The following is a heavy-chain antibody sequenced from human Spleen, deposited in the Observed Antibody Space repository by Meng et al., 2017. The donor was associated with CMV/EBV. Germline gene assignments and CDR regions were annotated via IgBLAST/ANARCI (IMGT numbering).Heavy chain of an antibody. V-gene: IGHV3-21*01. CDR2: ISSSSRYT. CDR1: GFTLSSYS. J-gene: IGHJ5*02. Sequence: GESLKISCAASGFTLSSYSMNWVRQAPGKGLEWVSSISSSSRYTYYADSVKGRFTISRDNAKNSLYLQMNSLRAEDTAVYYCARVSSSSWTNWFDPWGQGTLVTVSS. CDR3: ARVSSSSWTNWFDP. D-gene: IGHD6-13*01.